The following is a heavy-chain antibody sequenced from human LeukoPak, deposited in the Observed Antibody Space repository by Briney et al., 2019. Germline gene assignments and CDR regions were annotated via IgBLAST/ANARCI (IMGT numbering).Heavy chain of an antibody. CDR1: GGSISSYY. V-gene: IGHV4-59*08. CDR2: IYYSGST. J-gene: IGHJ4*02. D-gene: IGHD3-10*01. CDR3: ARLWDYYGSN. Sequence: PSETLSLTFTVSGGSISSYYWSWIRQPAGKGLEWIGYIYYSGSTNYNPSLKSRVTISVDTSKNQFSLKLSSVTAADTAVYYCARLWDYYGSNWGQGTLVTVSS.